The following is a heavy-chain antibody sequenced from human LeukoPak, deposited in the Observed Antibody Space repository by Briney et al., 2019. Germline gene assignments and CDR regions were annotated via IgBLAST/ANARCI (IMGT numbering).Heavy chain of an antibody. V-gene: IGHV3-73*01. CDR2: IRGKANSYAT. CDR3: TRLPTCSSTTCPFDY. D-gene: IGHD2-2*01. CDR1: GFIFSGSA. Sequence: GGALILLCAASGFIFSGSAIHWFRQAAGKGREWVGRIRGKANSYATAYAASVNGRFTISRDDSKNTAYLQMNSLKTEDTAVYYCTRLPTCSSTTCPFDYWGQGTLVTVSS. J-gene: IGHJ4*02.